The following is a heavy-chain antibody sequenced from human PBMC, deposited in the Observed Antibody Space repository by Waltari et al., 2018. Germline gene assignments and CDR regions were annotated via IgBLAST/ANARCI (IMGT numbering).Heavy chain of an antibody. CDR1: GFSFSGEW. CDR3: ARNLLARSNNFDY. V-gene: IGHV3-7*01. CDR2: IRQDSRET. J-gene: IGHJ4*02. Sequence: EVQLVESGGALVQPGGSLRLPCAASGFSFSGEWMSWVRQAPGNGLEGVANIRQDSRETYYGESVKGRFSISRDNAKNSVFRQMEGLRAEDTAVYYCARNLLARSNNFDYWGQGTLVTVSS. D-gene: IGHD1-26*01.